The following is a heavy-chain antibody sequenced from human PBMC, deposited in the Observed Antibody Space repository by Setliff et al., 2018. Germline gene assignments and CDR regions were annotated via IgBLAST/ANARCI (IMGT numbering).Heavy chain of an antibody. CDR2: IYSSGNI. D-gene: IGHD7-27*01. CDR3: ASIDWGENFYNMDV. V-gene: IGHV4-61*09. J-gene: IGHJ6*03. CDR1: GGSISSGTFY. Sequence: SETLSLTCTVSGGSISSGTFYWTWLRQPAGKGLEWIGHIYSSGNINYNPSLVSRVTISIDTSKSQFSLRLSSVTAADTAVYFCASIDWGENFYNMDVWGKGTTVTVSS.